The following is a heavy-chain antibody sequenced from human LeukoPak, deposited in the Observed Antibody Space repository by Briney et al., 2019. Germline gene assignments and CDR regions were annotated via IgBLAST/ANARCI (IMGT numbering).Heavy chain of an antibody. CDR1: GFTFSSYW. D-gene: IGHD3-10*01. CDR2: INSDGSST. CDR3: VTYYYGSGKNY. J-gene: IGHJ4*02. Sequence: PGGSLRLSCAASGFTFSSYWMHWVRQAPGKGLVWVSRINSDGSSTSYADSVKGRFTISRDNAKNTLYLQMNSLRAEDTAVYYCVTYYYGSGKNYWGQGTLVTVSS. V-gene: IGHV3-74*01.